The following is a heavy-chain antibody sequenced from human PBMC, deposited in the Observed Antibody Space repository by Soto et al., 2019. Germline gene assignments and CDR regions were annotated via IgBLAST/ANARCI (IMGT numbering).Heavy chain of an antibody. CDR2: INHSGST. J-gene: IGHJ4*02. CDR3: ARLGYDSVWGGYRSLSYFDY. Sequence: SETLSLACAVYGGSFSGYYWSWIRQPPGKGLEWIGEINHSGSTNYNPSLKSRVTISVDTSKNQFSLKLSTVTSADTAVYYCARLGYDSVWGGYRSLSYFDYWGQGTLVTVS. V-gene: IGHV4-34*01. CDR1: GGSFSGYY. D-gene: IGHD3-16*02.